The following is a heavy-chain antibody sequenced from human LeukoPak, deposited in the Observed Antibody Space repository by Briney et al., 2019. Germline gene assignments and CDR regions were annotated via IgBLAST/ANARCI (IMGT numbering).Heavy chain of an antibody. Sequence: PSETLSLTCTVSGGSISSYYWSWIRQPPGKGLEWIGYIYYSGSTNYNPSLKSRVTMSVDTSKNQFSLKLSSVTAADTAVYYCARRESSIAAAGTGSYYYYYMDVWGKGTTVTVSS. J-gene: IGHJ6*03. V-gene: IGHV4-59*08. CDR3: ARRESSIAAAGTGSYYYYYMDV. CDR1: GGSISSYY. CDR2: IYYSGST. D-gene: IGHD6-13*01.